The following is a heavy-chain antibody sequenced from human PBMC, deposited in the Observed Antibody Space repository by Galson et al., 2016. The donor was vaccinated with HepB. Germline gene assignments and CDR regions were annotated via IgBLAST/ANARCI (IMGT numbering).Heavy chain of an antibody. CDR1: GDSISNDIW. J-gene: IGHJ4*02. V-gene: IGHV4/OR15-8*01. CDR2: IFHSENA. D-gene: IGHD1-26*01. Sequence: ETLSLTCVVSGDSISNDIWWSWVRQPPGKGLEWIGEIFHSENANYNPSLKSRVTISADKSKNQLSLTLRSVTAADTAIYYCVRGWTYYLSFWGQGTLVTVSS. CDR3: VRGWTYYLSF.